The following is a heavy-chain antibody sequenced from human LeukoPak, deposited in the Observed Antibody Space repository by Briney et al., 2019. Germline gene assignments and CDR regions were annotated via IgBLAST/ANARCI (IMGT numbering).Heavy chain of an antibody. Sequence: ASVKVSCKASGYTFTGYYMHWVRQAPGQGLEWMGWINPNSGGTNYAQKFQGRVTMTRDTSISTAYMELSRLRSDDTAVYYCAVRYSSSLGILQSYYYYGMDVWGQGTTVTVSS. CDR1: GYTFTGYY. J-gene: IGHJ6*02. CDR2: INPNSGGT. D-gene: IGHD6-6*01. V-gene: IGHV1-2*02. CDR3: AVRYSSSLGILQSYYYYGMDV.